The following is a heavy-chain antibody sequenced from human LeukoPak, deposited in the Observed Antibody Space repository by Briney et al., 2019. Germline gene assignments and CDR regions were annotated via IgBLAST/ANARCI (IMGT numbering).Heavy chain of an antibody. Sequence: ASVKVSCKVSGSTLTTLSIHWVRQAPGKGLEWMGGFDPEDGDTIYAPKFQGRVTMTEDTTTDTAYMELNSLRSDDTAVYYCAREESGGYFDYWGQGTLVTVSS. CDR2: FDPEDGDT. J-gene: IGHJ4*02. CDR1: GSTLTTLS. D-gene: IGHD2-8*02. V-gene: IGHV1-24*01. CDR3: AREESGGYFDY.